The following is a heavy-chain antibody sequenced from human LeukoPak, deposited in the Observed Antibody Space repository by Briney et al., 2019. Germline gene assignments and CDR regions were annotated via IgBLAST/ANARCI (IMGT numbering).Heavy chain of an antibody. V-gene: IGHV1-69*06. CDR3: ARSRYSSGWDYYFDY. Sequence: ASVKVSCKASGGTFSSYAISWVRQAPGQGLEWMGGIIPIFGTANYAQKFQGRVTITADKSSSTAYMELSSLRSEDTAVYYRARSRYSSGWDYYFDYWGQGTLVTVSS. CDR1: GGTFSSYA. CDR2: IIPIFGTA. D-gene: IGHD6-19*01. J-gene: IGHJ4*02.